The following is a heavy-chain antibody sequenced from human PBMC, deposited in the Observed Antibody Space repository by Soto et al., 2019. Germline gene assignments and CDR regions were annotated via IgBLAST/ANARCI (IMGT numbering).Heavy chain of an antibody. V-gene: IGHV3-30-3*01. J-gene: IGHJ4*02. CDR3: ASDPLAVTGSFVDY. Sequence: LRLSCVASGLTFNIFAFHWVRQAPGKGLEWLSVISYDGREIHYSESVKGRFTISRDSSTNTVYLEMNSLRYEDTAVYYCASDPLAVTGSFVDYWGQGTLVTVSS. CDR1: GLTFNIFA. CDR2: ISYDGREI. D-gene: IGHD3-9*01.